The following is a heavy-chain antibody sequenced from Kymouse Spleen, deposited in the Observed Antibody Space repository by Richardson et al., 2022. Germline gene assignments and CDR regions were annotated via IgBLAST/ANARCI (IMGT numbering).Heavy chain of an antibody. CDR3: ARSITMVRGVIMDY. J-gene: IGHJ4*02. CDR2: INHSGST. CDR1: GGSFSGYY. V-gene: IGHV4-34*01. D-gene: IGHD3-10*01. Sequence: QVQLQQWGAGLLKPSETLSLTCAVYGGSFSGYYWSWIRQPPGKGLEWIGEINHSGSTNYNPSLKSRVTISVDTSKNQFSLKLSSVTAADTAVYYCARSITMVRGVIMDYWGQGTLVTVSS.